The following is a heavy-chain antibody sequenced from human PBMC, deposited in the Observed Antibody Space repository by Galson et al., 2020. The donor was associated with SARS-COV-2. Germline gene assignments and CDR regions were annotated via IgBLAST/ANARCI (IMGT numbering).Heavy chain of an antibody. Sequence: TGGSLRLSCAASGFTFNAYWMSWVRQAPGKGLEWAANIKHDGSEKYYVDSVKGRFTISRDNAKNSLDLQMNSLRAEDTAVYYCVRENLGPSSGWFYYWGQGTLVTVSS. CDR3: VRENLGPSSGWFYY. V-gene: IGHV3-7*01. CDR1: GFTFNAYW. CDR2: IKHDGSEK. D-gene: IGHD6-19*01. J-gene: IGHJ4*02.